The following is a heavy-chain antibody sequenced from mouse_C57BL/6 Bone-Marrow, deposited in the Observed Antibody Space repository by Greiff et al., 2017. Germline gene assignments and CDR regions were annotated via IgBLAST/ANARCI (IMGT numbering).Heavy chain of an antibody. D-gene: IGHD1-1*01. CDR2: ISSGGSYT. Sequence: EVQLVESGGDLVKPGGSLKLSCAASGFTFSSYGMSWVRQTPDKRLEWVATISSGGSYTYYPDSVKGRFTISRDNAKNTLYLQMSSLKSEDTAMYYCARQGLLLRLWVAYGGQGTLVTVSA. V-gene: IGHV5-6*01. CDR1: GFTFSSYG. J-gene: IGHJ3*01. CDR3: ARQGLLLRLWVAY.